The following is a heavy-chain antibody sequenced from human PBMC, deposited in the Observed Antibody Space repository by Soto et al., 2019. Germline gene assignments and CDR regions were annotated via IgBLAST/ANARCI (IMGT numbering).Heavy chain of an antibody. D-gene: IGHD1-26*01. J-gene: IGHJ4*02. CDR1: GGTFSSYP. CDR2: IIPIFGTA. CDR3: ARDGGRHSGGIDY. Sequence: QVQLVQSGAEVKKPGSSVKVSCKASGGTFSSYPINWVRQAPGQGLEWMGEIIPIFGTANYAQKLQGRVTIPADESTSTAYMDLSSLRSKVTAVYYCARDGGRHSGGIDYWGQGTLVSVSS. V-gene: IGHV1-69*01.